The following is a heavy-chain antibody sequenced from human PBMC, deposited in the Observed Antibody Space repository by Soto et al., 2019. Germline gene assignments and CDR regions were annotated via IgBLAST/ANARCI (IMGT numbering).Heavy chain of an antibody. CDR1: GAALNSGNYY. CDR3: ARLRIATTNYKCFDP. V-gene: IGHV4-31*03. D-gene: IGHD1-1*01. J-gene: IGHJ5*02. Sequence: QVRLQESGPGLVKPSETLSLTCSVSGAALNSGNYYWSWIRQVPGKGLEWIGPIYVTVAVDYNPSLRERSTISQDTSERQFSLKLRLVTAADTAVYYCARLRIATTNYKCFDPWGKGTMVTVSS. CDR2: IYVTVAV.